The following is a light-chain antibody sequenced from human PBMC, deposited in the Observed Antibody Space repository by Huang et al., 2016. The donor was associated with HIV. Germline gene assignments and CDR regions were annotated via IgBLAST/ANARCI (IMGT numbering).Light chain of an antibody. CDR1: QDISTS. V-gene: IGKV1-33*01. J-gene: IGKJ4*01. CDR2: DAA. CDR3: QQYDDLPLT. Sequence: DIQMTQSPSSLSASGGDRVTITCQASQDISTSLNWYQQKPGKAPKLLIYDAANLETGVPSRFSGRGSVTDFPLTISSLQPEDIATYYCQQYDDLPLTFGGGTKVEIK.